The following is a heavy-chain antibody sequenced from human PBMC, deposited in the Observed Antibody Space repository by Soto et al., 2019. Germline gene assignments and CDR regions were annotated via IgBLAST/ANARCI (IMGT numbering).Heavy chain of an antibody. CDR3: TRKRFGMDV. J-gene: IGHJ6*02. CDR1: GFTFSNSW. CDR2: IKEDGSEK. Sequence: GGSLSLSCAASGFTFSNSWMSWVRQAPGKGLEWVANIKEDGSEKDYVDPVKGRFTITRDNAKNSLYLQMNNLRAEDTAVYFCTRKRFGMDVWGQGTTVTVSS. V-gene: IGHV3-7*03.